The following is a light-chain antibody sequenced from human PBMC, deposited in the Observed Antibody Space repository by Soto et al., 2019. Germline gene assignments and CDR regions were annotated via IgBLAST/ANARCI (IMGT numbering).Light chain of an antibody. Sequence: QAVVTQPPSVSGAPGQRVTISCTGSSSNIGAGYDVDWYQQLPGTAPKLLIYSNDQRPSGVPDQFSGSKSGTSASLAIIGLQSGHEADYYCAAWDASLNSNVFGTGTKLTVL. J-gene: IGLJ1*01. CDR2: SND. CDR3: AAWDASLNSNV. CDR1: SSNIGAGYD. V-gene: IGLV1-40*01.